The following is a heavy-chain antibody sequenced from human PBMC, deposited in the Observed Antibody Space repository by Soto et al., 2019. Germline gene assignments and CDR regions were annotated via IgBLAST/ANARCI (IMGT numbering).Heavy chain of an antibody. CDR1: GLPFYDYS. CDR2: IRSKAYGGTT. Sequence: PGGSLGLSCPSSGLPFYDYSMSWVRQAPGKGLEWVGFIRSKAYGGTTEYAASVKGRFTISRDDSKSIAYLQMNSLKTEDTAVYYCTREQDYYYYGMDVWGQGNTVTGSA. V-gene: IGHV3-49*04. J-gene: IGHJ6*01. CDR3: TREQDYYYYGMDV.